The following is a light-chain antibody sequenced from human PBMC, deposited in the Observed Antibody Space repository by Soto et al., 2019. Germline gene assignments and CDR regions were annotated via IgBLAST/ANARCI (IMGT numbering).Light chain of an antibody. CDR2: EDN. V-gene: IGLV6-57*01. Sequence: NFMLTQPHSVSESPGKTVTISCTRSSGSIASNYVQWYQQRPGSSPTTVIYEDNQRPSGVPDRFSGSIDSSSNSAFLTISGLKTEDEANYYCQSYDSSNWVFGRRTKPTVL. J-gene: IGLJ3*02. CDR3: QSYDSSNWV. CDR1: SGSIASNY.